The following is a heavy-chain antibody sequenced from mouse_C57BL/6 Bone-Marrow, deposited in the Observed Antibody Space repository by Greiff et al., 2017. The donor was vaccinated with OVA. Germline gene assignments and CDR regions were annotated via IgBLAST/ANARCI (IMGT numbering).Heavy chain of an antibody. V-gene: IGHV1-81*01. D-gene: IGHD4-1*01. CDR2: IYPRSGNT. CDR3: ARLWEAY. J-gene: IGHJ3*01. CDR1: GYTFTSYG. Sequence: QVQLKQSGAELARPGASVKLSCKASGYTFTSYGISWVKQRTGQGLEWIGEIYPRSGNTYYNEKFKGKATLTADKSSSTAYMELRSLTSEDSAVYFCARLWEAYWGQGTLVTVSA.